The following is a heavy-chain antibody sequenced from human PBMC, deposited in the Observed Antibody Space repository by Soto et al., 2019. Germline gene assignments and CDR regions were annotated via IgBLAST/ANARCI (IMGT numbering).Heavy chain of an antibody. CDR1: GGSISSSSYY. V-gene: IGHV4-39*01. CDR2: IYYSGST. D-gene: IGHD2-15*01. CDR3: ANELISGGRGIEY. J-gene: IGHJ4*02. Sequence: QLQLQESGPGLVKPSETLSLTCTVSGGSISSSSYYWGWIRQPPGKGLEWIGSIYYSGSTYYNPSLKSRVTISVDTSKNQFSLKLSSVTAADTAVYYCANELISGGRGIEYWGQGTLVTVSS.